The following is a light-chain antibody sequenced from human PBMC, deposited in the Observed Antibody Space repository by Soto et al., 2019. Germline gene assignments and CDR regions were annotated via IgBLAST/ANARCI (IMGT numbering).Light chain of an antibody. V-gene: IGKV1-5*03. CDR3: QHYNSYSEA. Sequence: DIQMTQSPSTLSGSVGDRVTITCRASQTISCWLAWYQEKPGKAPKLLIYKASTLKSGVPSRFSGSGSGTAVTLTISSQQPDDFATYYCQHYNSYSEAFGQGTKVEL. CDR2: KAS. CDR1: QTISCW. J-gene: IGKJ1*01.